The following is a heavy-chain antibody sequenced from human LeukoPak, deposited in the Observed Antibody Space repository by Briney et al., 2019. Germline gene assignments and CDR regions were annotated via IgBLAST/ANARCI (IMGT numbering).Heavy chain of an antibody. D-gene: IGHD3-10*01. CDR1: GYTFTGYY. CDR3: ARVGFDGSGSYYNS. V-gene: IGHV1-2*06. CDR2: INPNSGGT. J-gene: IGHJ4*02. Sequence: RASVKVSCKASGYTFTGYYMHWVRQAPGQGLEWMGRINPNSGGTNYAQKFQGRVTMTRDTSISTAYMELSRLRSADTAVYYCARVGFDGSGSYYNSWGQGTLVTVSS.